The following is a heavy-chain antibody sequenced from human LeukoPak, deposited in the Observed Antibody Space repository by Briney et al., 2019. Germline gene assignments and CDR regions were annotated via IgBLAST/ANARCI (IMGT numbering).Heavy chain of an antibody. Sequence: SETLSLTCTVSGGSISNYYWSWIRQPPGKGLEFIGYIYYSESTSYNPSLKSRVTISVDTSKNQFSLNLSSVTAADTAVYYCARTYGDYRFDYWGQGTLVTVSS. V-gene: IGHV4-59*01. CDR1: GGSISNYY. CDR2: IYYSEST. D-gene: IGHD4-17*01. CDR3: ARTYGDYRFDY. J-gene: IGHJ4*02.